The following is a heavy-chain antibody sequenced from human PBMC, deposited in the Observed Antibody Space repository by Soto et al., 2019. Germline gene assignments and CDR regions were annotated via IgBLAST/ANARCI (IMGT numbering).Heavy chain of an antibody. J-gene: IGHJ6*02. CDR3: AKGVDTMVRGVPRADYYYYGMDV. V-gene: IGHV3-23*01. CDR2: ISGSGGST. Sequence: GGSLRLSCAASGFTFSSYAMSWVRQAPGKGLGWVSAISGSGGSTYYADSVKGRFTISRDNSKNTLYLQMNSLRAEDTAVYYCAKGVDTMVRGVPRADYYYYGMDVWGQGTTVTVSS. CDR1: GFTFSSYA. D-gene: IGHD3-10*01.